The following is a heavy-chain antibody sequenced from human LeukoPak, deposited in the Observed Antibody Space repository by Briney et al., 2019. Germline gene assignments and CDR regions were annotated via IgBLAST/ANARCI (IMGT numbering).Heavy chain of an antibody. V-gene: IGHV4-4*02. J-gene: IGHJ4*02. CDR2: IYHSGST. CDR1: SGSISSSNW. Sequence: SGTLSLTCAVSSGSISSSNWWSWVRQPPGKGLEWIGEIYHSGSTNYNPSLKSRVTISVDKSKNQFSLKLSSVSAADTAVYYCATRYYYGSGSYLYFDYWGQGTLVTVSS. D-gene: IGHD3-10*01. CDR3: ATRYYYGSGSYLYFDY.